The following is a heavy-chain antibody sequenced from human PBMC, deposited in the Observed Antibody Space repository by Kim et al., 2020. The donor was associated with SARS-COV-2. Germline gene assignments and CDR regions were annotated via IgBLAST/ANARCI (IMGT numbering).Heavy chain of an antibody. J-gene: IGHJ4*02. CDR2: YT. V-gene: IGHV3-11*05. Sequence: YTNYADYVKGRFTISRDKAKNSLYLQMNSLRAEDTAVYFCARDALAALRYWGQGTLVTVSS. CDR3: ARDALAALRY. D-gene: IGHD6-6*01.